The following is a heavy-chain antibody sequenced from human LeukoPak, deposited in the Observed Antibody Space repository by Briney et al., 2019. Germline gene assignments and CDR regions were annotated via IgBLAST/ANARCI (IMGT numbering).Heavy chain of an antibody. CDR3: TGPALIRLGELSLLY. Sequence: PGGSLRLSCTASGFTFGDYAMSWVRQAPGKGLEWVGFIRSKAYGGTTEYAASVKGRFTISRDDSKSIAYLQMNSLKTEDTAVYYCTGPALIRLGELSLLYWGQGTLVTVSS. D-gene: IGHD3-16*02. V-gene: IGHV3-49*04. CDR2: IRSKAYGGTT. CDR1: GFTFGDYA. J-gene: IGHJ4*02.